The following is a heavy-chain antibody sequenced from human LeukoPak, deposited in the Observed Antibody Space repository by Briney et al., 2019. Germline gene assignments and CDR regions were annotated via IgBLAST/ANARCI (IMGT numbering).Heavy chain of an antibody. J-gene: IGHJ3*02. Sequence: PGGSLRLSCAASGFTFDDYGMSWVRQAPGKGLEWVSGINWNGGSTGYADSVKGRFTISRDNAKNSLYLQMNSLRAEDMALYYCAKDIASTGPDAFDIWGQGTMVTVSS. CDR1: GFTFDDYG. CDR2: INWNGGST. CDR3: AKDIASTGPDAFDI. V-gene: IGHV3-20*04. D-gene: IGHD2-8*02.